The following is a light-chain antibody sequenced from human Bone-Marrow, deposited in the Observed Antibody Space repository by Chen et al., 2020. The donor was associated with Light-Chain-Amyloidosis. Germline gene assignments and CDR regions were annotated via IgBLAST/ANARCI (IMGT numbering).Light chain of an antibody. CDR2: RDT. V-gene: IGLV3-25*03. CDR1: DLPTKY. CDR3: QSADSSGTYEVI. Sequence: SYELTQPPSARVSPGQEGRITCSGDDLPTKYAYWYQQKPGQAPVLVIHRDTERPAGISERFSGSSSGTTATLTISGVQAEDEADYHCQSADSSGTYEVIFGGGTKLTVL. J-gene: IGLJ2*01.